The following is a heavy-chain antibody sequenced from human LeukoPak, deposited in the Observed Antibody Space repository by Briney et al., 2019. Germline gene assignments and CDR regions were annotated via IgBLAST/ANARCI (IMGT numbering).Heavy chain of an antibody. J-gene: IGHJ4*02. D-gene: IGHD6-13*01. CDR2: ISYDGSNK. CDR1: GFTFSSYA. V-gene: IGHV3-30*14. Sequence: PGGSLRLSCAASGFTFSSYAMHWVRQAPGKGLEWVAVISYDGSNKYYADSVKGRVTISRDNSKDTLHLQMNTLRAEDTAVYYCASRIATAGSVDYWGQGTLVTVSS. CDR3: ASRIATAGSVDY.